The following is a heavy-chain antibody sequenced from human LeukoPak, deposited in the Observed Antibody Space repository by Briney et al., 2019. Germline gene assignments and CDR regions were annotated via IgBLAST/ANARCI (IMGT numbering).Heavy chain of an antibody. Sequence: PSETLSLTCTVSGYSISSGYYWGWLRQPPGKGLEWIGSIYYSGSTYYNPSLKSRVTISVDTSKNQFSLKLSSVTAADTAVYYCARDREQLWSEGYFDLWGRGTLVTVSS. V-gene: IGHV4-38-2*02. CDR2: IYYSGST. D-gene: IGHD5-18*01. J-gene: IGHJ2*01. CDR1: GYSISSGYY. CDR3: ARDREQLWSEGYFDL.